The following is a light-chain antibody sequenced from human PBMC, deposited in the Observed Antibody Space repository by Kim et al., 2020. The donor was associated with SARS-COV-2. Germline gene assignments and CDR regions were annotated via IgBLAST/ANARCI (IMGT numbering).Light chain of an antibody. Sequence: DIQMTQSPSSLSASVGDRVTITCRASQSISTSLNRYQRKPGKAPNLLIYGASNLQSGVPSRFSGSGSGTDFTLIISSLQPEDFADYYCQQTHSIPLTFGGGTKVDIK. CDR2: GAS. CDR3: QQTHSIPLT. V-gene: IGKV1-39*01. CDR1: QSISTS. J-gene: IGKJ4*01.